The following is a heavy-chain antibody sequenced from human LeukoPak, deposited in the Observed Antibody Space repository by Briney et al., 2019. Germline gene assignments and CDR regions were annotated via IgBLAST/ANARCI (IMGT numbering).Heavy chain of an antibody. Sequence: GGSLRLSCAASGFTFRSYAMSWVRQAAGKGLEWVSSISGSGGSTYYADSVKGRFTISRDNSKNTLYLQMNSLRAEDTAVYYCAKGGGFYYYYYMDVWGKGTTVTVSS. CDR1: GFTFRSYA. D-gene: IGHD3-16*01. J-gene: IGHJ6*03. CDR2: ISGSGGST. CDR3: AKGGGFYYYYYMDV. V-gene: IGHV3-23*01.